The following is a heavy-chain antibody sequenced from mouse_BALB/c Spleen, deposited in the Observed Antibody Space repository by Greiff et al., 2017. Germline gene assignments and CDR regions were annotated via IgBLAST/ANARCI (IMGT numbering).Heavy chain of an antibody. D-gene: IGHD2-4*01. V-gene: IGHV14-4*02. J-gene: IGHJ3*01. CDR1: GFNIKDYN. CDR2: IDPENGDT. CDR3: NSWDYDGAWFAY. Sequence: EVQLQQSGAELVRSGASVKLSCTASGFNIKDYNMHWVKQRPEQGLEWIGWIDPENGDTEYAPKFQGKATMTADTSSNTAYLQLSSLTSEDTAVYYCNSWDYDGAWFAYWGQGTLVTVSA.